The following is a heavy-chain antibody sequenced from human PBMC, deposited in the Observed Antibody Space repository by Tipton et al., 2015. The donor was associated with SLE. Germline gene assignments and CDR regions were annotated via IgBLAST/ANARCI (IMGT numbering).Heavy chain of an antibody. J-gene: IGHJ3*02. V-gene: IGHV3-9*01. CDR1: GFRFDDSA. CDR2: VSWDSGII. CDR3: ARWRSGEALDI. Sequence: SLRLSCAASGFRFDDSAMHWVRQAPGKGLEWVSGVSWDSGIIAYADSVKGRFTVSRDNANNSLYLQMNSLRADDSAVYYCARWRSGEALDIWGQGTMVTVSS. D-gene: IGHD3-10*01.